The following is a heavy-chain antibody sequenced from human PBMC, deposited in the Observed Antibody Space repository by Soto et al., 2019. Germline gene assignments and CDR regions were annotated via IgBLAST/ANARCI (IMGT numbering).Heavy chain of an antibody. CDR2: ISAYNGNT. J-gene: IGHJ6*02. D-gene: IGHD3-22*01. CDR3: ARLGDSSGYQYYYYGMDV. V-gene: IGHV1-18*01. CDR1: GYTFTSYG. Sequence: ASVKVSCKGSGYTFTSYGISWLRQAPGQGLEWMGWISAYNGNTNYAQKLQGRVTMTTDTSTSTAYMELRSLRSDDTAVYYCARLGDSSGYQYYYYGMDVWGQGTTVTVSS.